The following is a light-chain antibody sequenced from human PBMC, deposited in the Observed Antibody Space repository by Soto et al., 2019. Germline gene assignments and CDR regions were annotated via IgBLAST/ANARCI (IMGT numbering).Light chain of an antibody. CDR2: GAS. J-gene: IGKJ2*01. V-gene: IGKV3-20*01. CDR1: QSVSSTY. Sequence: EIVLTQSPGTLSLSPGERATLSCRASQSVSSTYLAWYRHKPGQAPRLLIYGASSRAAGIPDRFSGRGSGTDFTLTISRLEPEDLAVYYCHQYGSSRHTFGQGTKVEIK. CDR3: HQYGSSRHT.